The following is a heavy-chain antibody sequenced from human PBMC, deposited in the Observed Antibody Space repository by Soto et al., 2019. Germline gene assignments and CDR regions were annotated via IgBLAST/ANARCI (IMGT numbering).Heavy chain of an antibody. V-gene: IGHV3-23*01. CDR2: ISGSGGST. D-gene: IGHD3-22*01. CDR1: GFTFSSYA. J-gene: IGHJ4*02. CDR3: AKHPKFSNDSSVSHLGY. Sequence: HPGGSLGLSCAASGFTFSSYAMSWVRQAPGKGLEWVSAISGSGGSTYYADSVKGRFTISRDNSKNTLYLQMNSLRAEDTAVYYCAKHPKFSNDSSVSHLGYWGQGTLLTFSS.